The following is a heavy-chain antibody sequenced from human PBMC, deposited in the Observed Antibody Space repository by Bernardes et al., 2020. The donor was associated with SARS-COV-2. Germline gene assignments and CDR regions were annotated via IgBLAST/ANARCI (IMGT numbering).Heavy chain of an antibody. CDR1: GGSISSGGFY. CDR2: IDDSGRT. J-gene: IGHJ6*02. Sequence: SETLSLTCTVSGGSISSGGFYWSWIRQHPGKGLEWIGYIDDSGRTYYSPPLKSRITISVDTSKNQLSLKLSSVTAADTAVYFCARDQVTGMDVWGQGTTVTVSS. D-gene: IGHD3-10*01. V-gene: IGHV4-31*03. CDR3: ARDQVTGMDV.